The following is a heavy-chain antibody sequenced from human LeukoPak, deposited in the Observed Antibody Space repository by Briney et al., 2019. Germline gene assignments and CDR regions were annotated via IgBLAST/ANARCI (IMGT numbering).Heavy chain of an antibody. CDR1: GFTFSSYS. CDR3: ARGSGGVTGPHYYYYYYMDV. J-gene: IGHJ6*03. D-gene: IGHD3-10*01. V-gene: IGHV3-48*01. CDR2: ISSSSSTI. Sequence: GGSLRLSCAASGFTFSSYSMNWVRQAPGKGLEWVSYISSSSSTIYYADSVKGRFTISRDNAKNSLYLQMNSLRAEDTAVYYCARGSGGVTGPHYYYYYYMDVWGKGTTVTVSS.